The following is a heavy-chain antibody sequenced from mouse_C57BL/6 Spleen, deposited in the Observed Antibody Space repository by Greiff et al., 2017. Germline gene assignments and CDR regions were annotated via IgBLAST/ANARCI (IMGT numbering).Heavy chain of an antibody. CDR2: IDPETGGT. D-gene: IGHD1-1*01. V-gene: IGHV1-15*01. CDR1: GYTFTDYE. CDR3: TRPVPHSYWDFDV. J-gene: IGHJ1*03. Sequence: QVQLQQSGAELVRPGASVTLSCKASGYTFTDYEMHWVKQTPVHGLEWIGAIDPETGGTAYNQKFKGKAILTADKSSSTAYMELRRLTSEDSAVYYCTRPVPHSYWDFDVWGTGTTVTVSS.